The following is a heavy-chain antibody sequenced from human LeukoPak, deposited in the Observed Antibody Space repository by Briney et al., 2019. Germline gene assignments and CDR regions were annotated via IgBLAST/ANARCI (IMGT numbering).Heavy chain of an antibody. CDR2: IIPIFGTA. CDR3: ARGGVIASRNWFDP. D-gene: IGHD2-21*01. Sequence: ASVKVSCKASGGTFSSYAISWVRQAPGQGLEWMGGIIPIFGTANYAQKFQGRVTITADEPTSTAYMELSSLRSEDTAVYYCARGGVIASRNWFDPWGQGTLVTVSS. J-gene: IGHJ5*02. V-gene: IGHV1-69*13. CDR1: GGTFSSYA.